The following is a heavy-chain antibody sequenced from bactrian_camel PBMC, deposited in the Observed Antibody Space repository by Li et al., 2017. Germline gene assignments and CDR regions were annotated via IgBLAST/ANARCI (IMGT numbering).Heavy chain of an antibody. Sequence: LVESGGGLVQAGGSLRLSCAASGFTFSTYDMGWVRQAPGKGLEWVSRISSDGSTYYPESVKGRFTISRDNTKNMVYLQMNGLKFEDTAQYYCASAVVPRYGDSWHGAYEYNYWGQGTQVTVS. J-gene: IGHJ4*01. CDR1: GFTFSTYD. V-gene: IGHV3S10*01. CDR3: ASAVVPRYGDSWHGAYEYNY. D-gene: IGHD6*01. CDR2: ISSDGST.